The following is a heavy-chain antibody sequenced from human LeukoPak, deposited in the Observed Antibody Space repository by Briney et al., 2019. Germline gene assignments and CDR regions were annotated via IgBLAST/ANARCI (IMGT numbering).Heavy chain of an antibody. Sequence: SVKVSCKASGGTFSSYAISWVGQAPGQGIEWMGGIIPIFGTANYAQKFQGRVTITADKSTSTAYMELSSLRSEDTAVYYCAREGYSSGWFDYWGQGTLVTVSS. V-gene: IGHV1-69*06. CDR1: GGTFSSYA. CDR2: IIPIFGTA. CDR3: AREGYSSGWFDY. J-gene: IGHJ4*02. D-gene: IGHD6-19*01.